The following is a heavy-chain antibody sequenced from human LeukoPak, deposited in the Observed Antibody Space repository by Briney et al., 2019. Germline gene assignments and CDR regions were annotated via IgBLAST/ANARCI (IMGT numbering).Heavy chain of an antibody. D-gene: IGHD5-12*01. CDR2: ISAYSGDT. Sequence: EASVKVSCKASGYTFTRYGINWVRQAPGQGLEWMGWISAYSGDTKYAQKFQGRVTMTTDTSTSTAYMELRSLRSDDTAVYYCARVYSGSDYWGQGTLVTVSS. J-gene: IGHJ4*02. CDR3: ARVYSGSDY. CDR1: GYTFTRYG. V-gene: IGHV1-18*04.